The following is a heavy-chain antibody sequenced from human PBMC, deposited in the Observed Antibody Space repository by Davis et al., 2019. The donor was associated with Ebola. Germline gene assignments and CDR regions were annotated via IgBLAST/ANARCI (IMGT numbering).Heavy chain of an antibody. CDR2: IIPIFGTA. Sequence: SVKVSCKASGGTFSSYAISWVRQAPGQGLEWMGGIIPIFGTANYAQKFQGRVTITADESTSTAYMELSSLRSEDTAVYYCARGGEAVDGYQLLYLDYYYGMDVWGQGTTVTVSS. CDR1: GGTFSSYA. J-gene: IGHJ6*02. D-gene: IGHD2-2*02. CDR3: ARGGEAVDGYQLLYLDYYYGMDV. V-gene: IGHV1-69*13.